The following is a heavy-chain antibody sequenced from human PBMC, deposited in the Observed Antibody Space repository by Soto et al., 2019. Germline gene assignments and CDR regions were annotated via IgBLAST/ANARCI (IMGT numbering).Heavy chain of an antibody. V-gene: IGHV1-2*04. Sequence: ASVKVSCKASGYTFTGYYMHWVRQAPGQGLEWMGWINPNSGGTNYAQKFQGWVTMTRDTSISTAYMELSRLRSEDTAVYYCATDWVGATTAGYFDYWGQGTLVTFSS. CDR2: INPNSGGT. CDR1: GYTFTGYY. J-gene: IGHJ4*02. D-gene: IGHD1-26*01. CDR3: ATDWVGATTAGYFDY.